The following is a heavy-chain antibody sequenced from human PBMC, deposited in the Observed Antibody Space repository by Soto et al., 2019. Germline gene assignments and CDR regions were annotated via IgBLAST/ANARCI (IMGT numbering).Heavy chain of an antibody. V-gene: IGHV3-30*18. Sequence: QVQLVESGGGVVQPGRSLRLSCAASGFTFSTYGMHWVRQAPGKGLEWVAVISYDGSNKYDADSVKGRFTISRDNSKNTLYRQMNSLRPEDTAVYYCAKDLCSSGSCYSRSLDYWGQGTLVTVSS. CDR1: GFTFSTYG. D-gene: IGHD2-15*01. CDR2: ISYDGSNK. J-gene: IGHJ4*02. CDR3: AKDLCSSGSCYSRSLDY.